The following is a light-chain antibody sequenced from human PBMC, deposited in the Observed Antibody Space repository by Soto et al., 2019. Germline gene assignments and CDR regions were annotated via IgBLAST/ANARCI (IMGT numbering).Light chain of an antibody. CDR2: GAS. CDR1: QALSNY. Sequence: DIQLTQSPSVLSASVGDTVTIPCRASQALSNYLAWYQQKPGKAPDLLIYGASTLQTGVPSRFSGSGSGTDFTLTISSLQPEDFATYYCQQSYSSPQTFGQGTKVDI. J-gene: IGKJ1*01. V-gene: IGKV1-39*01. CDR3: QQSYSSPQT.